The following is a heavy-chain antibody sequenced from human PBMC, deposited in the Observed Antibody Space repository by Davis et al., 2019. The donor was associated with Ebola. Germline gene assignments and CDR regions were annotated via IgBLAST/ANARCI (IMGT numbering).Heavy chain of an antibody. Sequence: GESLKISCAASGFTFSDYYMSWIRQAPGKGLEWVSYISSSGSTIYYADSVKGRFTISRDNAKKSLYLQMNSLRAEDTAVYYCARGKYSSSLIFPGFGYWGQGTLVTVSS. CDR1: GFTFSDYY. V-gene: IGHV3-11*04. J-gene: IGHJ4*02. CDR3: ARGKYSSSLIFPGFGY. CDR2: ISSSGSTI. D-gene: IGHD6-13*01.